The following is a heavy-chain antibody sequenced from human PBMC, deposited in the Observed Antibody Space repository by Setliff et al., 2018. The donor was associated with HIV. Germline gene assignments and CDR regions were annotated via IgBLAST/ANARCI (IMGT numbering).Heavy chain of an antibody. J-gene: IGHJ6*02. CDR3: ARGYCSGGSCYGTYYYYGMDV. CDR2: MCHGGNNN. Sequence: ETLSLTCGVSGYSISSDYCWGWIRQPPGKGLEWIGNMCHGGNNNYYNPSLKSRVTISVDTSKNQFFLKVTSVTAADTAVYYCARGYCSGGSCYGTYYYYGMDVWGQGTTVTVSS. CDR1: GYSISSDYC. D-gene: IGHD2-15*01. V-gene: IGHV4-38-2*01.